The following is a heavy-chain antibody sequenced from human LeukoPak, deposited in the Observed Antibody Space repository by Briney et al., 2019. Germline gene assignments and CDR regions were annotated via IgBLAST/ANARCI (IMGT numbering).Heavy chain of an antibody. CDR1: GFTFSTYG. Sequence: GTSLRLSRAASGFTFSTYGMHWVRQSPGKGLEWVALITYDGYYKYYSDSVKGRFTISSNTSKNSLYLQITSLGAEDTAVYYCARDLSPVVRASRMVYWGQGTQVTVSP. CDR2: ITYDGYYK. V-gene: IGHV3-30*03. J-gene: IGHJ4*02. D-gene: IGHD3-10*01. CDR3: ARDLSPVVRASRMVY.